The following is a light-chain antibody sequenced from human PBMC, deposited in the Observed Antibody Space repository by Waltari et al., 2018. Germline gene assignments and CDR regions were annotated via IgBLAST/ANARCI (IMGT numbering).Light chain of an antibody. CDR2: DTS. CDR3: RQRANWRLT. CDR1: SRVTRE. Sequence: LRASSRVTRELARYQQKPGLAPRPLIYDTSHRGTGIRARFIGSGSETGFSLSITSLESEDFAVYYCRQRANWRLTFGGGTKVEIK. J-gene: IGKJ4*01. V-gene: IGKV3-11*01.